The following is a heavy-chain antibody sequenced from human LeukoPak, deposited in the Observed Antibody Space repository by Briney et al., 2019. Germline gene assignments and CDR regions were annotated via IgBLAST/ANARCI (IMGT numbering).Heavy chain of an antibody. CDR3: AAPRWSSSWYYFDY. Sequence: PGGSLRLSCAASGFTFSSYGMHWVRQAPGKGLEWVSSISSSSYIYYADSVKGRFTISRDNAKNSLYLQMNSLRAEDTAVYYCAAPRWSSSWYYFDYWGQGTLVTVSS. V-gene: IGHV3-21*01. CDR1: GFTFSSYG. D-gene: IGHD6-13*01. CDR2: ISSSSYI. J-gene: IGHJ4*02.